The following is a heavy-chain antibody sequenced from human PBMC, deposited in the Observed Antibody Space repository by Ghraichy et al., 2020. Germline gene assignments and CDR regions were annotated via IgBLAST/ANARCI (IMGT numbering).Heavy chain of an antibody. CDR3: AREGDVVVVPAAIHDAFDI. CDR1: GFTFSSYW. D-gene: IGHD2-2*01. Sequence: RGSLRLYCAASGFTFSSYWMSWVRQAPGKGLEWVANIKQDGSEKYYVDSVKGRFTISRDNAKNSLYLQMNSLRAEDTAVYYCAREGDVVVVPAAIHDAFDIWGQGTMVTVSS. J-gene: IGHJ3*02. CDR2: IKQDGSEK. V-gene: IGHV3-7*03.